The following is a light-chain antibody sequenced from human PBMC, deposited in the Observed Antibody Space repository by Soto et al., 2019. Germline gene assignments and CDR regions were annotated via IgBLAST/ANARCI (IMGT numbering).Light chain of an antibody. V-gene: IGLV2-11*01. CDR2: DVS. J-gene: IGLJ2*01. CDR1: SSDVGGYNY. CDR3: CSYAGSDVV. Sequence: QSVLTQPRSVSGSPGQSVTISCTGTSSDVGGYNYVSWYQQHPGKAPKLMIYDVSKRPSGVPDRFSGSKSGNTASLTISGLQAEDEADYYCCSYAGSDVVFGGVTKLTVL.